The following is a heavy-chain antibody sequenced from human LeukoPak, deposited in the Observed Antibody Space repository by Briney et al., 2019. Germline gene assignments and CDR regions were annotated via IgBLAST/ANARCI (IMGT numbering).Heavy chain of an antibody. J-gene: IGHJ4*02. CDR3: AKDQYGGNPQYYFDY. CDR1: GFTVSTNY. D-gene: IGHD4-23*01. CDR2: IYSGGTT. V-gene: IGHV3-53*01. Sequence: GGSLRLSCAVSGFTVSTNYMTWVRQAPGKGLEWVSAIYSGGTTYYADSVKGRFTISRDNSKNTLYLQMNSLRAEDTAVYYCAKDQYGGNPQYYFDYWGQGTLVTVSS.